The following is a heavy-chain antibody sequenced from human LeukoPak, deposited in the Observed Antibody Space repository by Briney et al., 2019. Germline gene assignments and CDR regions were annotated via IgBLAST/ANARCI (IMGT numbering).Heavy chain of an antibody. Sequence: ASVRVSCKASRYTFIGYYIHWVRQAPGQGLEWMGWINPDSGGTNYAQKFQGRVTMTRDTSITTAYMELSGLRSDDTAVYYCARVIGGGWFFDYWGQGTLVTVSS. J-gene: IGHJ4*02. D-gene: IGHD6-19*01. V-gene: IGHV1-2*02. CDR2: INPDSGGT. CDR1: RYTFIGYY. CDR3: ARVIGGGWFFDY.